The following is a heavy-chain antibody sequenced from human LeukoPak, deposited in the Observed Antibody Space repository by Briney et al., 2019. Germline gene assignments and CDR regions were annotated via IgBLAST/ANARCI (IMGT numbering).Heavy chain of an antibody. J-gene: IGHJ4*02. Sequence: SETLSLTCAVYGGSFSGYYWSWIRQPPGKGLEWIGEIDHSGSTNYNPSLKSRVTISVDTSKNQFSLKLSSVTAADTAVYYCARGSDYDSSGYYYEYFDYGGQGTLVTVSS. CDR2: IDHSGST. V-gene: IGHV4-34*01. CDR1: GGSFSGYY. CDR3: ARGSDYDSSGYYYEYFDY. D-gene: IGHD3-22*01.